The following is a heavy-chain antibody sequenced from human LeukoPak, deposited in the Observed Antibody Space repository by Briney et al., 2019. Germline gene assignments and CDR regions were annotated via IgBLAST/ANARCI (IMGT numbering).Heavy chain of an antibody. D-gene: IGHD1-1*01. CDR3: ARERKNGAFDI. V-gene: IGHV4-39*02. CDR2: IYYSGST. J-gene: IGHJ3*02. CDR1: GGSISSSSTYY. Sequence: SETLSLTCTVSGGSISSSSTYYWGWIRQPPGKGLEWIGHIYYSGSTYYNPSLKSRVTMSVDTSKNQFSLKLSSVTAADTAVYYCARERKNGAFDIWGQGTMVTVSS.